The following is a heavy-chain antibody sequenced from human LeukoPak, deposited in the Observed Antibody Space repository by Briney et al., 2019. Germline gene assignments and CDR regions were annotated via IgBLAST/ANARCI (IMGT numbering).Heavy chain of an antibody. V-gene: IGHV4-59*01. D-gene: IGHD7-27*01. Sequence: SETLSLTCTVSGGSIGSYYWSWIRQPPGKGLEWIGYIYYSGTTNHNPSLKSRVTISVDTSKNQFSLKLSSVSAADTAVYYCARGASPLGFWGQGTLVTVSS. J-gene: IGHJ4*02. CDR3: ARGASPLGF. CDR1: GGSIGSYY. CDR2: IYYSGTT.